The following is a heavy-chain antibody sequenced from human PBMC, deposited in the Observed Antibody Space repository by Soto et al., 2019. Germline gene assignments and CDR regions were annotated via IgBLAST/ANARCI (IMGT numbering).Heavy chain of an antibody. CDR3: ARDRTYNWFDP. Sequence: ASVKVSCKASGYTFASYDINWVRQATGQGLEWMGWMNPNSGNTGYAQKFQGRVTMTRNTSISTAYMELSSLRSEDTAVYYRARDRTYNWFDPWGQGTLVTVSS. V-gene: IGHV1-8*01. CDR2: MNPNSGNT. J-gene: IGHJ5*02. CDR1: GYTFASYD.